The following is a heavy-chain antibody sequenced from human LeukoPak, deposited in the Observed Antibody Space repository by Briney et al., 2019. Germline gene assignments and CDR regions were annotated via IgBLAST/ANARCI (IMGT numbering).Heavy chain of an antibody. D-gene: IGHD3-3*01. V-gene: IGHV3-23*01. J-gene: IGHJ6*02. CDR3: AKDSTVSGSYYGMDI. CDR2: ISASGVTT. Sequence: GGSLRLSCAASGFAFNNYVMTWVRQAPGKGLEWVSRISASGVTTYYTDSVTGRFTISRDNSRSTLYLQMNGLRAEDTAVYYCAKDSTVSGSYYGMDIWGQGTTVTVSS. CDR1: GFAFNNYV.